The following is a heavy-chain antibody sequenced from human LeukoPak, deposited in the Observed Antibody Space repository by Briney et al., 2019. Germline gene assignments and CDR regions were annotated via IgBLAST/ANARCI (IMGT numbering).Heavy chain of an antibody. Sequence: GGSLRLSCAASGFTFSSYAMSWVRQAPGKGLEWVSAISGSGVSTFYADSVKGRFTISRDNSKDTLYLQMNSLRAEDTAVYYCAKDADDRLVWLGKISWFDPWGQGTLVTVSS. CDR3: AKDADDRLVWLGKISWFDP. CDR2: ISGSGVST. CDR1: GFTFSSYA. J-gene: IGHJ5*02. V-gene: IGHV3-23*01. D-gene: IGHD3-10*01.